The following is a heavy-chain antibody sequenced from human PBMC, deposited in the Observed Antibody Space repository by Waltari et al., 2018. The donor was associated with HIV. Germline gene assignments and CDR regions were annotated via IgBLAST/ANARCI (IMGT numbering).Heavy chain of an antibody. V-gene: IGHV3-30*04. CDR2: APYDGSNE. J-gene: IGHJ6*02. CDR1: GFTFRHFL. D-gene: IGHD5-18*01. Sequence: QVQLAESGGGVVQPGRSLRLSCVVSGFTFRHFLMHWVRQAPGKGSEWVAVAPYDGSNEAYADSLSGRFTISRDTSKNTLILQMNSLRVEDTAVYYCARGRDNYATDYGLDLWGQGTTVTVS. CDR3: ARGRDNYATDYGLDL.